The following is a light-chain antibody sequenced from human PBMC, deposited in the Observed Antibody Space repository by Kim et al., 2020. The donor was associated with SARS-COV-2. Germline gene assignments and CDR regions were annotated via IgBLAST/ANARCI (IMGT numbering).Light chain of an antibody. Sequence: SYELTQPLSVSVALGQTARITCGGNNIGSKNVHWYQQKPGQAPVLGIYRDGDRPSGIPERFSGSNSGNTATLTISRAQAGDEADHYCQGWDSSPVIFGGG. CDR1: NIGSKN. V-gene: IGLV3-9*01. J-gene: IGLJ2*01. CDR3: QGWDSSPVI. CDR2: RDG.